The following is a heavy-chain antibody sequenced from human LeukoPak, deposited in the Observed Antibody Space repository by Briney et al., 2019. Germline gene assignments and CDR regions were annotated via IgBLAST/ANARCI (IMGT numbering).Heavy chain of an antibody. CDR3: VKLGVTFGELSHIENYFDY. V-gene: IGHV3-23*01. Sequence: GGSLRLSCAASGFTFSSYAMSWVRQAPGKGLEWVSGISGSGGSTYYADSVKGRFTISRDNSKNTLYLRMNSLRAEDTAVYYCVKLGVTFGELSHIENYFDYWGQGTLVTVSS. CDR1: GFTFSSYA. J-gene: IGHJ4*02. CDR2: ISGSGGST. D-gene: IGHD3-10*01.